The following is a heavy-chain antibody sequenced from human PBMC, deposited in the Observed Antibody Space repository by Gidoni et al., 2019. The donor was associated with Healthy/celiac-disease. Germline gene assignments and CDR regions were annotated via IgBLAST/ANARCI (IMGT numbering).Heavy chain of an antibody. CDR3: AKGMGDIVVVVAATPRHNYYYYYGMAV. CDR1: GFTFSSYA. J-gene: IGHJ6*02. CDR2: ISGSGGST. V-gene: IGHV3-23*01. D-gene: IGHD2-15*01. Sequence: EVQLLESGGGLVQPGGSLRLSCAASGFTFSSYAMSWVRQAPGKGLEWVSAISGSGGSTYYADSVKGRFTISRDNSKNTLYLQMNSLRAEDTAVYYCAKGMGDIVVVVAATPRHNYYYYYGMAVWGQGTTVXVAS.